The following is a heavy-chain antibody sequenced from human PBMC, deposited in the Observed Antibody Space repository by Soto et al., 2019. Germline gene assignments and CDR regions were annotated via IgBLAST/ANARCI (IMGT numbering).Heavy chain of an antibody. CDR1: GFTFSNAW. Sequence: EVQLVESGGGLVKPGGSLRLSCAASGFTFSNAWMSWVRQAPGKGLEWVGRIKSKTDGGTTDYAAPVKGRFTISRDDSKNTLYLQMNSLKTEDTAVYYCTTDPAVGNIVVVPAATYYYGMDVWGQGTTVTVSS. CDR3: TTDPAVGNIVVVPAATYYYGMDV. CDR2: IKSKTDGGTT. J-gene: IGHJ6*02. V-gene: IGHV3-15*01. D-gene: IGHD2-2*01.